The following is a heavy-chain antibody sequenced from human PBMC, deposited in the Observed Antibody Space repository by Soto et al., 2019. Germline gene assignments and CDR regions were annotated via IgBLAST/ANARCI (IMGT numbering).Heavy chain of an antibody. D-gene: IGHD3-3*01. CDR1: GFTFSSYA. CDR2: ISGSGGST. J-gene: IGHJ4*02. V-gene: IGHV3-23*01. CDR3: AKDSEPTIFGVGSRTFDY. Sequence: GGSLRLSCAASGFTFSSYAMSWVRQAPGKGLEWVSAISGSGGSTYYADSVKGRFTISRDNSKNTLYLQMNSLRAEDTAVYYCAKDSEPTIFGVGSRTFDYWGQGTLVTVSS.